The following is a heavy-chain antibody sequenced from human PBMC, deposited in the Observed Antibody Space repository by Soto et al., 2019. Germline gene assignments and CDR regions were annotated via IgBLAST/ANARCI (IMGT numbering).Heavy chain of an antibody. CDR1: GFTFSSYA. CDR2: ISYDGSNK. V-gene: IGHV3-30-3*01. D-gene: IGHD6-19*01. CDR3: ARDETYASDSSGWYFRYFDL. J-gene: IGHJ2*01. Sequence: QVQLVASGGGVVQPGRSLRLSCAASGFTFSSYAMHWVRQAPGKGLEWVAVISYDGSNKYYADSVKGRFTISRDNSKNTLYLQMNSLRAEDTAVYYCARDETYASDSSGWYFRYFDLWGRGTLVTVSS.